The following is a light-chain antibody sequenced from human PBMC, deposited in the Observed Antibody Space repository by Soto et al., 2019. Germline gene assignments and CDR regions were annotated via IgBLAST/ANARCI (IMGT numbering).Light chain of an antibody. CDR3: HQTYTRPET. Sequence: DVQMTQSPSSLSASVGDRVTITCRASESIASYLQWYQQKPGQAPKLLIYAASDLQTGDPSRFSGSGSGTDFTLTISSLQPEDFAVYYCHQTYTRPETFGPGTKV. V-gene: IGKV1-39*01. J-gene: IGKJ3*01. CDR1: ESIASY. CDR2: AAS.